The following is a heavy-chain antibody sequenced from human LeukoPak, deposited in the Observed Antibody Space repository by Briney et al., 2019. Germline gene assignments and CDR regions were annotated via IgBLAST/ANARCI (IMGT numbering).Heavy chain of an antibody. CDR1: GYTFTSYD. CDR3: ARRIAASRTPLGY. D-gene: IGHD6-6*01. Sequence: ASVKVSCKASGYTFTSYDINWVRQATGQGLEWMGWMNPNSGNTGYAQKFQGRVTITRNTSISTAYMELSSLRSEDTAVYYCARRIAASRTPLGYWGQGTLLTVSS. V-gene: IGHV1-8*03. J-gene: IGHJ4*02. CDR2: MNPNSGNT.